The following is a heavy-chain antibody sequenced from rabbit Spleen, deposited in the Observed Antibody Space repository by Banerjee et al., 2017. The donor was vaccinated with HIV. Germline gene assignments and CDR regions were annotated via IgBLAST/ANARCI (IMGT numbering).Heavy chain of an antibody. CDR2: IYAAKGST. D-gene: IGHD2-1*01. J-gene: IGHJ4*01. V-gene: IGHV1S47*01. Sequence: QEQLEESGGGLVKPEGSLTLTCKASGFDFTNYYITWVRQAPGKGLEWIGIIYAAKGSTDYASWVKGRFTFSRDNAQNTVSLQMTSLTAADTATYFCARDRADIGGDYGPYYFDLWGQGTLVTVS. CDR3: ARDRADIGGDYGPYYFDL. CDR1: GFDFTNYY.